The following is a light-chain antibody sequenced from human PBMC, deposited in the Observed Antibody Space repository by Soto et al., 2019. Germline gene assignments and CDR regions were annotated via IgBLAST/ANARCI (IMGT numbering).Light chain of an antibody. CDR2: AAS. J-gene: IGKJ4*01. CDR1: QGISKY. Sequence: DIQMTQSPSSLSASGGDRVTITCRASQGISKYLAWYQQKPGRVPKVLSSAASTLQSGVPSRFSGSGSGTDFTLTISSLQPEDVATYYCQKYKSAPLTFGGGTKVEIK. CDR3: QKYKSAPLT. V-gene: IGKV1-27*01.